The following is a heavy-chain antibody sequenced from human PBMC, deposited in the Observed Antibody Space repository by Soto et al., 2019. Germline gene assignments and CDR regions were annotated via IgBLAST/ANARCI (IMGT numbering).Heavy chain of an antibody. CDR3: ARTIHVHYYYYYIDV. CDR1: GGSISSSSYY. J-gene: IGHJ6*03. D-gene: IGHD3-10*01. CDR2: IYYSGST. Sequence: QLQLQESGPGLVKPSETLSLTCTVSGGSISSSSYYWGWIRQPPGKGLEWIGSIYYSGSTYYNPSLKSRVTISVDTSKNQFSLKLSSVTAADTAVYYFARTIHVHYYYYYIDVLGKGTTVTVSS. V-gene: IGHV4-39*01.